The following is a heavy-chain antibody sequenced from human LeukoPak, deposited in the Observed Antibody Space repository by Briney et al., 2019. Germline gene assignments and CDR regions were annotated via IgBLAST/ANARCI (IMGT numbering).Heavy chain of an antibody. CDR2: ISAYNGNT. Sequence: ASVKVSCKASGYTFTSYGISWVRQAPGQGLEWMGWISAYNGNTNYAQKLQGRVTMTTDTSTSTAYMELRSLRSDDTAVYYCARDLVGYSYGGYYFDYWGRGTLVTVSS. CDR3: ARDLVGYSYGGYYFDY. D-gene: IGHD5-18*01. J-gene: IGHJ4*02. V-gene: IGHV1-18*01. CDR1: GYTFTSYG.